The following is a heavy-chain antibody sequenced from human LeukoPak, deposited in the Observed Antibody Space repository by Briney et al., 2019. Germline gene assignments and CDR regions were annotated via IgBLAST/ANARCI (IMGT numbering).Heavy chain of an antibody. CDR2: ISSSSSTI. D-gene: IGHD1-14*01. CDR3: SRVYRRYFDY. CDR1: GFTFSSYS. V-gene: IGHV3-48*01. J-gene: IGHJ4*02. Sequence: PGGSLRLSCAASGFTFSSYSMNWVRQAPGKGLEWVSYISSSSSTIYYADSVKGRFTISRDNAKNSLYLQMNSLRAEDTAVYYFSRVYRRYFDYWGQGTLVTVSS.